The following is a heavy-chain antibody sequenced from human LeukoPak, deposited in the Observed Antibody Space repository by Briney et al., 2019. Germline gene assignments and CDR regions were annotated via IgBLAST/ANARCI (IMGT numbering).Heavy chain of an antibody. J-gene: IGHJ6*04. CDR1: GGSLSGYY. V-gene: IGHV4-34*01. D-gene: IGHD3-3*01. Sequence: SETLSLTCAVYGGSLSGYYWSWIRQPPGKGLEWIGEINHSGSTNYNPSLKSRVTISVDTSKNQFSLKLSSVTAADTAVYYCATANLEYYDFWSGYAGVWGKGTTVTVSS. CDR3: ATANLEYYDFWSGYAGV. CDR2: INHSGST.